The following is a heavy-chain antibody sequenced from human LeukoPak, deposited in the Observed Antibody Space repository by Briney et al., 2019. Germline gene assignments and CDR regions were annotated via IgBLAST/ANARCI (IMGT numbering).Heavy chain of an antibody. J-gene: IGHJ4*02. D-gene: IGHD2-2*02. V-gene: IGHV1-24*01. CDR3: ATEGAAYCSSTSCYKGGLRY. CDR1: GYTLTELS. CDR2: FDPEDGET. Sequence: ASVKVSCKVSGYTLTELSMHWVRQAPGNGLEWMGGFDPEDGETIYAQKFQGRVTMTEDTSTDTAYMELSSLRSEDTAVYYCATEGAAYCSSTSCYKGGLRYWGQGTLVTVSS.